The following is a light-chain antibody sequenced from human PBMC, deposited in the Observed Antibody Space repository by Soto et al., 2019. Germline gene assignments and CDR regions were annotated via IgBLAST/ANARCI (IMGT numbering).Light chain of an antibody. Sequence: DIQMTQSPSSLSASVGDRVTITCQASQGISNYLNWYQQKPGKAPKLLIYDASNLETGVASRFSGSGSGTDFTFTISSLHPEDIATYYCQQYDNLPYTFGPGNKVDIK. CDR3: QQYDNLPYT. CDR2: DAS. J-gene: IGKJ3*01. V-gene: IGKV1-33*01. CDR1: QGISNY.